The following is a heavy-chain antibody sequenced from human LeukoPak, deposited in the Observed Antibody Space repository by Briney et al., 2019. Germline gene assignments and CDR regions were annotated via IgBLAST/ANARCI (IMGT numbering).Heavy chain of an antibody. Sequence: GGSLRLSCAASGFTFSSYGMHWVRQAPGKGLEWGAFIRYDGSNKYYADSVKGRFTISRDNSKNTLYLQMNSLRAEDTAVYYCAKERKVRGVGGDYWGQGTLVTVSS. V-gene: IGHV3-30*02. CDR1: GFTFSSYG. CDR2: IRYDGSNK. J-gene: IGHJ4*02. D-gene: IGHD3-10*01. CDR3: AKERKVRGVGGDY.